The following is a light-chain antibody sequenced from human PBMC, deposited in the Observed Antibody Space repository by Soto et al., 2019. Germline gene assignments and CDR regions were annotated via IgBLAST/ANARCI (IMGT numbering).Light chain of an antibody. CDR2: VAS. Sequence: EIVLTQSPGTLSLSTGERATLSCRASQSVSSSYLAWYQQKPGQAPRLRIYVASSRSTGIPDRFSGSGSGTHFTLTISRLETEDLAVYYCLQYGSSLWTFGQGNKVEIK. CDR1: QSVSSSY. V-gene: IGKV3-20*01. CDR3: LQYGSSLWT. J-gene: IGKJ1*01.